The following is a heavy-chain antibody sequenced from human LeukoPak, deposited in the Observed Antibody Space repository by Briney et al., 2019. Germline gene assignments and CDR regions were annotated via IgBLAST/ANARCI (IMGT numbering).Heavy chain of an antibody. CDR3: ARGHTAVTRHFDF. CDR1: GFTFTNNF. D-gene: IGHD4-17*01. V-gene: IGHV3-21*01. CDR2: ISSGSSAI. Sequence: PGGSLRLSCAASGFTFTNNFMSWVRQVPGKGLEWVSIISSGSSAIFSADALKGRFTISRDDAKNLLYLDMNSLRAEDTAVYYCARGHTAVTRHFDFWGQGTLVTVSS. J-gene: IGHJ4*02.